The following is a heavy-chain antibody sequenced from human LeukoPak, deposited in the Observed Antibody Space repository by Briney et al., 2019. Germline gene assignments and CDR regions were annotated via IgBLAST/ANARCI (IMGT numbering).Heavy chain of an antibody. D-gene: IGHD2-2*03. V-gene: IGHV4-39*01. CDR3: ASMDILVLPAASFDY. J-gene: IGHJ4*02. CDR2: IYFSGTT. CDR1: GGSISSSSYY. Sequence: SETLSLTCTVSGGSISSSSYYWAWIRQPPGKGLEWIGTIYFSGTTYYNPSLQSRVTISVDTSKNQFSLNLDSVTAADTAVYYCASMDILVLPAASFDYWGQGTLVTVSS.